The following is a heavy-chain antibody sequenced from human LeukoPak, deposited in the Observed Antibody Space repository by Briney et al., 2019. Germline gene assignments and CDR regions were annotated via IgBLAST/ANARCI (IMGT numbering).Heavy chain of an antibody. J-gene: IGHJ6*02. CDR1: GFTFSSYA. Sequence: GGSLRLSCAASGFTFSSYAMSWVRQAPGKGLEWVSAISGSGGSTYYADSVKGRFTISRDNSKNTLYLQMNSLRAEDTAVYYCAKNPIYGDYGVNYYYGMDVWGQGTTVTVSS. CDR2: ISGSGGST. D-gene: IGHD4-17*01. CDR3: AKNPIYGDYGVNYYYGMDV. V-gene: IGHV3-23*01.